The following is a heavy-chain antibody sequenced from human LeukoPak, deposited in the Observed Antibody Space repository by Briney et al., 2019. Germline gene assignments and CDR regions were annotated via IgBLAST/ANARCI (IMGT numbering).Heavy chain of an antibody. D-gene: IGHD1-26*01. CDR2: IHPSGGST. V-gene: IGHV1-46*04. CDR1: GYTFINFY. CDR3: ARGNDVGAFDI. J-gene: IGHJ3*02. Sequence: ASVKVSCKASGYTFINFYMHWVRQAPGQGLEWMGRIHPSGGSTSYAQKLHGRVTMTSDTSINTLYMELNSLASEDTAVYYSARGNDVGAFDIWGQGTMVTVSS.